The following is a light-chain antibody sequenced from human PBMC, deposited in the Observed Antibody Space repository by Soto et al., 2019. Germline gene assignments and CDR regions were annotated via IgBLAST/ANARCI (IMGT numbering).Light chain of an antibody. CDR2: LNSDGSH. CDR3: QTWVTGIHVV. CDR1: SGHSNYA. J-gene: IGLJ2*01. Sequence: QLVLTQSPSASASLGASVKLTCTLSSGHSNYAIAWHQQQPEKGPRYLMKLNSDGSHSKGDGIPDRFSGSSSGAERYLPISGLQSEDEADYYCQTWVTGIHVVFGGGTKLTVL. V-gene: IGLV4-69*01.